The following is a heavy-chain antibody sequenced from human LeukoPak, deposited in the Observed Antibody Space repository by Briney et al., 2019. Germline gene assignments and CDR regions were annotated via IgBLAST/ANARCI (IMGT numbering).Heavy chain of an antibody. CDR2: NNGGGSTT. Sequence: PGGSLRLSCVASGFSLSGYWMYWVRQAPGKGLMYISRNNGGGSTTNYADVVKGRFTMSRDNVKNTLYLQMNSLRVEDTAVYYCARDPKNVGLPPGGQGPLVTVSS. CDR3: ARDPKNVGLPP. J-gene: IGHJ5*02. V-gene: IGHV3-74*01. D-gene: IGHD2-15*01. CDR1: GFSLSGYW.